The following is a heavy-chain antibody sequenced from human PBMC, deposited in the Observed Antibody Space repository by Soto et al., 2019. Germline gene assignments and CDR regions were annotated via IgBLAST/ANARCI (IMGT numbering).Heavy chain of an antibody. CDR2: IYYSGST. J-gene: IGHJ3*02. CDR1: CGSISSSSYY. D-gene: IGHD3-3*01. V-gene: IGHV4-39*01. CDR3: ARQRESGYYTPRGAFDI. Sequence: SETLSLTCTVSCGSISSSSYYWGWIRQPPGKGLEWIGSIYYSGSTYYNPSLKSRVTISVDTSKNQFSLKLSSVTAADTAVYYCARQRESGYYTPRGAFDIWGQGTMVTVSS.